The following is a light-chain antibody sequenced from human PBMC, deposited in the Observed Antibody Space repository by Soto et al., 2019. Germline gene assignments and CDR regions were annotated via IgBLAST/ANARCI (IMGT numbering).Light chain of an antibody. Sequence: DIVMTQSPDSLAVSLGERATINCKSSQSVLYSSNNKNYLAWYQQKPGQPPKLLIYWASTRESGVPDRFSGSGSGTDFNITISSLQAEDVAVYYCKQYYSTPAITFGGGTKVEIK. V-gene: IGKV4-1*01. CDR2: WAS. J-gene: IGKJ4*01. CDR3: KQYYSTPAIT. CDR1: QSVLYSSNNKNY.